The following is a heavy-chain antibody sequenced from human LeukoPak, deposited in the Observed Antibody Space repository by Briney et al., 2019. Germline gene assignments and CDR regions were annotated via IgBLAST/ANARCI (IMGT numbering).Heavy chain of an antibody. CDR2: INHSGST. CDR1: GGSFSGYY. CDR3: ARARVVPAAMYY. V-gene: IGHV4-34*01. J-gene: IGHJ4*02. Sequence: SGTLSLTCAVYGGSFSGYYWSWIRQPPGKGLEWIGEINHSGSTNYNPSLKSRVTISVDTSKNQFSLKLSSVTAADTAVYYCARARVVPAAMYYWGQGTLVTVSS. D-gene: IGHD2-2*01.